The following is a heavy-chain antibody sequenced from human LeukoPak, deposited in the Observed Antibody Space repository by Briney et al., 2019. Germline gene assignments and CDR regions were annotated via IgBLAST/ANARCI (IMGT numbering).Heavy chain of an antibody. V-gene: IGHV1-18*01. J-gene: IGHJ5*02. CDR1: GYTFTSYG. D-gene: IGHD3-22*01. CDR3: ARELYYYGSSGYSNWFDP. Sequence: GASVKVSCKASGYTFTSYGISWVRQAPGQGLEWIGWISAYNGNTNYAQKLQGRVTMTTDTSTSTAYMELRSLRSDDTAVYYCARELYYYGSSGYSNWFDPWGQGTLVTVSS. CDR2: ISAYNGNT.